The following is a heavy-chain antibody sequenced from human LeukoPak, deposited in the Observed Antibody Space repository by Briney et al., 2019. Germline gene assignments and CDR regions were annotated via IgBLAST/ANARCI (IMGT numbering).Heavy chain of an antibody. J-gene: IGHJ4*02. V-gene: IGHV3-30*03. CDR2: ISYDGSNK. CDR3: ARDVGVVMYDY. D-gene: IGHD3-3*01. Sequence: GGSLRLSCAASGFTFSSYGMHWVRQAPGKGLEWVAVISYDGSNKYYADSVKGRFTISRDNSKNTLYLQMNSLRAEDSALYYCARDVGVVMYDYWGQGVLVTVSS. CDR1: GFTFSSYG.